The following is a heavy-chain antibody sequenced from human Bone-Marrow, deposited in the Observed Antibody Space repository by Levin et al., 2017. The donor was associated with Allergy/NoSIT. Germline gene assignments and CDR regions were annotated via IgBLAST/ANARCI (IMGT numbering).Heavy chain of an antibody. D-gene: IGHD6-19*01. CDR1: GFTFSSYG. CDR2: IWYDGSDK. CDR3: AKAVAGTGTPHL. Sequence: GESLKISCAASGFTFSSYGMHLVRQAPGKGLEWVAVIWYDGSDKYYVDSVKGRFTISRDNSKKTLYLQMNSLRAEDTAVYYCAKAVAGTGTPHLWGQGTLVTVSS. V-gene: IGHV3-33*06. J-gene: IGHJ4*02.